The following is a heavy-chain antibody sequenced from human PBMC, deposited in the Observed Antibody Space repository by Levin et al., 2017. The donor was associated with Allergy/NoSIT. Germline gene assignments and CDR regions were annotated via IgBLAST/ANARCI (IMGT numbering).Heavy chain of an antibody. Sequence: ASVKVSCKASGYTFTGYYMHWVRQAPGQGPEWMGWINPNSGGTNYAQKFQGRVTMTTDTSISTAYMELSRLRSDDTAVYYCARGVSPSSSWYGNWYFDLWGRGTLVTVSS. J-gene: IGHJ2*01. CDR2: INPNSGGT. CDR3: ARGVSPSSSWYGNWYFDL. D-gene: IGHD6-13*01. V-gene: IGHV1-2*02. CDR1: GYTFTGYY.